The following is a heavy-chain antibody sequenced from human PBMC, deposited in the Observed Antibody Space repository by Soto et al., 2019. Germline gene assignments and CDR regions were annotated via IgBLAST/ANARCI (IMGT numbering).Heavy chain of an antibody. J-gene: IGHJ2*01. CDR1: GGSMNSGGDY. CDR2: IHYGETT. CDR3: ARGKRGPWYFDL. V-gene: IGHV4-31*03. Sequence: QVQLLESGPGVVKPSETLSLTCTVSGGSMNSGGDYWHWFRRPPGKGLEWIGNIHYGETTKYNPSLKSRLTVSADTSKNQFSLKLNSVTAADTAVYYCARGKRGPWYFDLWGRGTLVAVSS.